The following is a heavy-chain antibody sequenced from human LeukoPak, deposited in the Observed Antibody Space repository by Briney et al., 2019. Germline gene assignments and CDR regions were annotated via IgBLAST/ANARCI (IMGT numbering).Heavy chain of an antibody. Sequence: GGSLRLSCAASGFTFSSYSMNWVRQAPGKGLEWVSYISSSSSTIYYADSVKGRFTISRDNAKNSLYLQMNSLRAEDTAVYYCARDQSITMIVDDYWGQGTLVTASS. CDR1: GFTFSSYS. D-gene: IGHD3-22*01. V-gene: IGHV3-48*01. CDR2: ISSSSSTI. J-gene: IGHJ4*02. CDR3: ARDQSITMIVDDY.